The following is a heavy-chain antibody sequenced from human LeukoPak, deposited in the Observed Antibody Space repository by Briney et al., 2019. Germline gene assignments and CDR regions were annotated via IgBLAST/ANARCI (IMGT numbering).Heavy chain of an antibody. V-gene: IGHV3-48*04. CDR2: IIPSGHTT. CDR3: ARRLGSSASGAFDI. D-gene: IGHD3-10*01. J-gene: IGHJ3*02. CDR1: GFTFSSHG. Sequence: GGSLRLSCAASGFTFSSHGMNWVRQAPGKGLEWVSGIIPSGHTTYYADSVRGRFTISRDNAKNSLYLQMNSLRAEDTAVYYCARRLGSSASGAFDIWGQGTMVTVSS.